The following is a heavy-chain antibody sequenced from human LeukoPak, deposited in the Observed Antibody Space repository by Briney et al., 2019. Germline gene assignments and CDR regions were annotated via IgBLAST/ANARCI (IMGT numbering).Heavy chain of an antibody. J-gene: IGHJ5*02. CDR3: ARWGSSWNGGNWFDP. D-gene: IGHD6-13*01. CDR1: GFTFSSYG. V-gene: IGHV3-23*01. Sequence: GGSLRLSCAASGFTFSSYGMNWVRQAPGKGLEWVSVISSSGGTTYYGDSVKGRFTISRDNSKNTLYLQMNSLRAEDTAVYYCARWGSSWNGGNWFDPWGQGTLVTVSS. CDR2: ISSSGGTT.